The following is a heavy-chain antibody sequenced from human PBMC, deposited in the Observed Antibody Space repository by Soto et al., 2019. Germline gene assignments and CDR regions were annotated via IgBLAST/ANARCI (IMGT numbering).Heavy chain of an antibody. CDR3: AKGGGSYTTGWYTDY. V-gene: IGHV4-4*08. Sequence: QVQLQESGPGLVKPSETMSLTCTVSGVSLSNSYCSWARQPPGKGLEWIGHIWSSGSTNYNPSLRSQVTLSVDTPKKQVSLQLSPVTATDTAVYYCAKGGGSYTTGWYTDYWGQGTLVTVSS. J-gene: IGHJ4*02. CDR1: GVSLSNSY. CDR2: IWSSGST. D-gene: IGHD6-19*01.